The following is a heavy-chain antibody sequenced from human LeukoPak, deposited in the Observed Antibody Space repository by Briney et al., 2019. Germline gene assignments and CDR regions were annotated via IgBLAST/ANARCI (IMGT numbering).Heavy chain of an antibody. CDR3: AKDPYSSSTYFDY. V-gene: IGHV3-23*01. Sequence: PGGSLRLSCAASGFTFSSFAMTWVRQAPGKELEWVSSISGSGTNTYYAGSVKGRFTISRDKSKNTLYLHMDTLRADDTAIYYCAKDPYSSSTYFDYWGQGTLVTVSS. CDR1: GFTFSSFA. J-gene: IGHJ4*02. D-gene: IGHD6-6*01. CDR2: ISGSGTNT.